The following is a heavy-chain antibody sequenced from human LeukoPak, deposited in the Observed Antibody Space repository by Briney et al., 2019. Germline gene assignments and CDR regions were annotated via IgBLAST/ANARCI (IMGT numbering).Heavy chain of an antibody. Sequence: PGGSLRLSCAASGFTLSSYAMSWVRQAPGKGLEWVSAISDSGNTYHADSVKGRLTISRDSSKNTPFLQMNRLRPEDAAVYYCAKAPVTTCRGAYCYPFDYWGQGTLVTVSS. J-gene: IGHJ4*02. CDR2: ISDSGNT. CDR1: GFTLSSYA. V-gene: IGHV3-23*01. D-gene: IGHD2-21*01. CDR3: AKAPVTTCRGAYCYPFDY.